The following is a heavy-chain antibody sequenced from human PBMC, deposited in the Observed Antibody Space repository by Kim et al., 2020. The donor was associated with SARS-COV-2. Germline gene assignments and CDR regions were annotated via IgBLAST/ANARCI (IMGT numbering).Heavy chain of an antibody. V-gene: IGHV3-11*01. J-gene: IGHJ2*01. CDR1: GFTFSDYF. CDR2: ITATGYTI. CDR3: AREVGADWYFDL. Sequence: GGSLRLSCTASGFTFSDYFMSWIRQAPGKGLEWVSHITATGYTISYAASVKGRLTISRDNAKNSLYLQMSSLRAEDTALYYCAREVGADWYFDLWGRGTL. D-gene: IGHD1-26*01.